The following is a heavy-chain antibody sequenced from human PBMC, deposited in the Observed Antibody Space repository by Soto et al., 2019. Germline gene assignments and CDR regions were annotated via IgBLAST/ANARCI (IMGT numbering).Heavy chain of an antibody. J-gene: IGHJ6*03. CDR2: INPNSGGT. V-gene: IGHV1-2*04. CDR3: ARSAPSIRPKYYYYYMDV. CDR1: GYTFTGYY. Sequence: GASVKVSCKASGYTFTGYYMHWVRQAPGQGLEWMGWINPNSGGTNYAQKFQGWVTMTRDTSISTAYMELSRLRSDDTAVYYFARSAPSIRPKYYYYYMDVWGKGTTVTVSS. D-gene: IGHD3-10*01.